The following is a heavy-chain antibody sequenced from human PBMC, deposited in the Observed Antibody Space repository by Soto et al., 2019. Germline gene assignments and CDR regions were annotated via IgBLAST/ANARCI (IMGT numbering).Heavy chain of an antibody. CDR1: GFTFSSYS. V-gene: IGHV3-21*01. D-gene: IGHD3-10*01. CDR2: ISSSSSYI. CDR3: AREENYYGSGVGAFDI. Sequence: GGSLRLSCAASGFTFSSYSMNWVRQAPGKGLEWVSSISSSSSYIYYADSVKGRFTISRDNAKNSLYLQMNSLRAEDTAVYYCAREENYYGSGVGAFDIWGQGTMVTVSS. J-gene: IGHJ3*02.